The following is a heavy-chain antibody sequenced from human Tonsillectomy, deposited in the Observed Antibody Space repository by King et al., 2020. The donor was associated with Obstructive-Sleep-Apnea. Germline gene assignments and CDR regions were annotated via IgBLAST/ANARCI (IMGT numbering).Heavy chain of an antibody. Sequence: QLQESGPGLVKPSETLSLTCTVSGGSISSYYWSWIRQPPGKGLEWIGYIYYSGSTNYNPSLKSRVPISVDTSKNQFSLKLSSVTAADTAVYYCARSTAAIGGWYYYYYGMDVWGQGTTVTVSS. CDR2: IYYSGST. V-gene: IGHV4-59*01. J-gene: IGHJ6*02. CDR3: ARSTAAIGGWYYYYYGMDV. D-gene: IGHD2-2*01. CDR1: GGSISSYY.